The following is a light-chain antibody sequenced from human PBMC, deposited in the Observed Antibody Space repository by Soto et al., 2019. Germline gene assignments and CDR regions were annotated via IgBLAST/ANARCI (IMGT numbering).Light chain of an antibody. CDR2: DAS. J-gene: IGKJ5*01. CDR3: QQNSNWPPIT. V-gene: IGKV3D-20*02. CDR1: QSVSSNY. Sequence: EIVLTQSPGTLSLSPGERATLSCGASQSVSSNYLAWYQQKPGQPPRVLIHDASSRATGIPDRFSGSGSGTDFTLTIGSLEPEDSAVYYCQQNSNWPPITFGQGTRLEIK.